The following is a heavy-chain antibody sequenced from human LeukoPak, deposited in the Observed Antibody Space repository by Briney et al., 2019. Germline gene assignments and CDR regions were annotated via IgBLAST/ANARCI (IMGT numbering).Heavy chain of an antibody. V-gene: IGHV3-53*01. Sequence: GGSLRLSCAASGFTVSSNYMSWVRQAPGKGLEWVSVIYSGGSTYYADSVKGRFTISRDNSKNTLYLQMNSLRAEDTAVYYCAKDSELLRGYFDYWGQGTLVTVSS. J-gene: IGHJ4*02. CDR2: IYSGGST. CDR3: AKDSELLRGYFDY. D-gene: IGHD1-26*01. CDR1: GFTVSSNY.